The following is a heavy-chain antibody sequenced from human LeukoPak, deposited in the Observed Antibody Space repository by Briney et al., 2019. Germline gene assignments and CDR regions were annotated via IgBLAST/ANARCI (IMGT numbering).Heavy chain of an antibody. D-gene: IGHD3-22*01. CDR1: GGFISSYY. Sequence: SETLSLTCTVSGGFISSYYWSWIRQPPGKGLEWIGYIYYSGSTNYNPSLKSRVTISVDTSKNQFSLKLSSVTAADTAVYYCAGASYDSSGVHWGQGTLVTVSS. J-gene: IGHJ4*02. CDR2: IYYSGST. V-gene: IGHV4-59*01. CDR3: AGASYDSSGVH.